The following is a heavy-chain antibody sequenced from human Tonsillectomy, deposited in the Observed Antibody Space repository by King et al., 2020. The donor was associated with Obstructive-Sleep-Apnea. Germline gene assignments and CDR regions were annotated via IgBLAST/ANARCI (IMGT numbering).Heavy chain of an antibody. CDR2: ISYDGSNK. CDR3: ARGDDSGSYYIVHY. D-gene: IGHD3-10*01. V-gene: IGHV3-30*04. J-gene: IGHJ4*02. Sequence: VQLVESGGGVVQPGRSLRLSCAASGFTFSSYAMHWVCQAPGKGLEWVAVISYDGSNKYYADSVKGRFTISRDNSKNTLYLQMNSLRAEDTAVYYCARGDDSGSYYIVHYWGQGTLVTVSS. CDR1: GFTFSSYA.